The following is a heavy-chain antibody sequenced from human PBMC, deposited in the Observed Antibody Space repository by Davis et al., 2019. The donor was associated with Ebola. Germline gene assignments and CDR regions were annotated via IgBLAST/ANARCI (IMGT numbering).Heavy chain of an antibody. V-gene: IGHV4-59*11. CDR2: IYYSGST. J-gene: IGHJ4*02. CDR1: GGSISSHY. D-gene: IGHD3-22*01. CDR3: ARGPVGHYYDSSGYYSVPRYFDY. Sequence: SETLSLTCTVSGGSISSHYWSWIRQPPGKGLEWIGYIYYSGSTNYNPSLKSRVTISVDTSKNQFSLKLSSVTAADTAVYYCARGPVGHYYDSSGYYSVPRYFDYWGQGTLVTVSS.